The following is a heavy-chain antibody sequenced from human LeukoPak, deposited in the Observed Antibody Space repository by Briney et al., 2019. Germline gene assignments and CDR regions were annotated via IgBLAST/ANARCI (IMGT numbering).Heavy chain of an antibody. Sequence: SETLSLTCTVSGGSISSYYWSWIRQPPGKGLEWIGYIYYSGSTNYNPSLKSRVTISVDTSKNQFSLRLSSVTAADTAVYYCASYPFRVRAFDIWGQGTMVTVSS. CDR1: GGSISSYY. CDR3: ASYPFRVRAFDI. V-gene: IGHV4-59*01. D-gene: IGHD3-3*01. J-gene: IGHJ3*02. CDR2: IYYSGST.